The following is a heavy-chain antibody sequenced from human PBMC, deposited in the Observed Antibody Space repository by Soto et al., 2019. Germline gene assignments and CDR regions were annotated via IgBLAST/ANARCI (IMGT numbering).Heavy chain of an antibody. D-gene: IGHD6-19*01. V-gene: IGHV4-34*01. CDR3: ARLGRSGWWFDY. CDR2: INHSGST. CDR1: GGAFSGYC. J-gene: IGHJ4*02. Sequence: HSGCLSLTCAVYGGAFSGYCWSWLRQPPGKGLEWIGEINHSGSTNYNPSLKSRVTISVDTSKNQFSLKLSSVTAADTAVYYCARLGRSGWWFDYWGQGAQVTVSS.